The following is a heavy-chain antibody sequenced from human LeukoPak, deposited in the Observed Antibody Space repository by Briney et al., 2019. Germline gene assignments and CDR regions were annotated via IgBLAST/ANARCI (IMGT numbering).Heavy chain of an antibody. CDR1: GYSISSGYY. J-gene: IGHJ4*02. CDR3: ASRITIFGVVTDY. D-gene: IGHD3-3*01. V-gene: IGHV4-38-2*02. Sequence: SETLSLTCTVSGYSISSGYYWGWIRQPPGKGLEWIGSIYHSGSTYYNPSLKSRVTISVDTSKNQFSLKLSSVTAADTAVYYCASRITIFGVVTDYWGQGTLVTVSS. CDR2: IYHSGST.